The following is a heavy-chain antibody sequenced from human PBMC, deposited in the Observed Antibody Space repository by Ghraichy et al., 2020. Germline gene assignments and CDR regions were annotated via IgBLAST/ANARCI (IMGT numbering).Heavy chain of an antibody. J-gene: IGHJ6*02. V-gene: IGHV4-39*01. CDR1: GGSISSSSYY. Sequence: SETLSLTCTVSGGSISSSSYYWGWIRQPPGKGLEWIGSIYYSGSTYYNPSLKSRVTISVDTSKNQFSLKLSSVTAADTAVYYCARRSLVVRGFGDGMDVWGQGTTVTVSS. CDR2: IYYSGST. CDR3: ARRSLVVRGFGDGMDV. D-gene: IGHD3-10*01.